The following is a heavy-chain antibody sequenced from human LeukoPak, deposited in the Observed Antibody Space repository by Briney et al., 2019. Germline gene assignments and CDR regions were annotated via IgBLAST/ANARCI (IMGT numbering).Heavy chain of an antibody. Sequence: GGSLRLSCAASGFTFSSYAMSWVRQAPGKGLEWVSAISGSGGSTYYADSVKGRFTISRDNSKNTLYLQMNSLRAEDTAVYYCARDRPYCSSTSCYYFDYWGQGTLVTVSS. CDR1: GFTFSSYA. D-gene: IGHD2-2*01. J-gene: IGHJ4*02. V-gene: IGHV3-23*01. CDR2: ISGSGGST. CDR3: ARDRPYCSSTSCYYFDY.